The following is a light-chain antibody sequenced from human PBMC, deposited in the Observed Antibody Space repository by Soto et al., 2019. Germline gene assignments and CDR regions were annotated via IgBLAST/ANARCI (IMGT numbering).Light chain of an antibody. CDR2: AAS. J-gene: IGKJ1*01. CDR1: QSISTY. V-gene: IGKV1-39*01. Sequence: DIQMTQSPSSLSSSVGDSVTITCRASQSISTYLNWYQQMPGKAPNLLIYAASSLQSGVPSRFSGSGSGTDFTLTISRLEPEDFAVYFCQQYVTAPRTFGQGTKVDIK. CDR3: QQYVTAPRT.